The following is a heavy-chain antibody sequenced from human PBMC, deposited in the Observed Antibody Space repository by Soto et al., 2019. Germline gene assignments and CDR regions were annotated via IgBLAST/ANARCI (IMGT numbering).Heavy chain of an antibody. J-gene: IGHJ3*02. CDR2: IYHSGST. CDR1: GGSISSGGYS. D-gene: IGHD2-21*02. V-gene: IGHV4-30-2*01. Sequence: PSETLSLTCAVSGGSISSGGYSWSWIRQPPGKGLEWIGYIYHSGSTYYNPSLKSRVTISVDRSKNQFSLKLSSVTAADTAVYYCAREATANNFFYAFDIWGQGTMVTVSS. CDR3: AREATANNFFYAFDI.